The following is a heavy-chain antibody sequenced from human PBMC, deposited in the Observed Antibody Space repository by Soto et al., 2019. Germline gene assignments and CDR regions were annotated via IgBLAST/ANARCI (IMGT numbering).Heavy chain of an antibody. D-gene: IGHD5-18*01. CDR3: ARIPVDTHRINWFDP. Sequence: PSETLSLTCTVSGGSVSIGDYYLSWIRQPPGKGLEWIGYIYYSGSTNYNPSLKSRVSISLDTSKNQFSLRLTSVTAADTAVYYCARIPVDTHRINWFDPWGQGTLVTVSS. CDR1: GGSVSIGDYY. V-gene: IGHV4-61*08. J-gene: IGHJ5*02. CDR2: IYYSGST.